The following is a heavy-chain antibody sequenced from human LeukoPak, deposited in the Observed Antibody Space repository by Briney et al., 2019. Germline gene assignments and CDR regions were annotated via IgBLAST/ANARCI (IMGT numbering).Heavy chain of an antibody. CDR1: GFTFSSYA. D-gene: IGHD3-22*01. Sequence: GGSLRLSCAASGFTFSSYAMSWVRQAPGKGLEWVSFISSSGSTISNADSVKGRFTISRDNAKNSLYLQMNSLRAEDTAVYYCARGYDSSGYSGFDYWGQGTLVTVSS. V-gene: IGHV3-48*03. CDR2: ISSSGSTI. CDR3: ARGYDSSGYSGFDY. J-gene: IGHJ4*02.